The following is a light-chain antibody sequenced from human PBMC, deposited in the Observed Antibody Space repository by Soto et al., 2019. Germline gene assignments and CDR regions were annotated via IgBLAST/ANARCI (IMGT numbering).Light chain of an antibody. CDR3: QQYNSYSGT. Sequence: DLQMTQSPSTLSASVGDRVTITCRASQSIGNWLAWYQQKPGKAPKLLIYKASSLQSGVPSRFSGSGSGTEFTLTVNSLQPDDFASYYRQQYNSYSGTFGQGTKV. V-gene: IGKV1-5*03. CDR1: QSIGNW. CDR2: KAS. J-gene: IGKJ1*01.